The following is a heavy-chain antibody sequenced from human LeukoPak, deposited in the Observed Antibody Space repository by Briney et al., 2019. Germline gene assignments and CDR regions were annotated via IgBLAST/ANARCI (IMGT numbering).Heavy chain of an antibody. CDR3: ARDIRQQLGPGCFDY. CDR2: INPSGGST. Sequence: ASVKVSCKASGYTFTSYYMHWVRQAPGQGLEWMGIINPSGGSTSYAQKFQGRVTMTRDTSTSTVYMELSSLRSEDTAVYYCARDIRQQLGPGCFDYWGQGTLVTVSS. V-gene: IGHV1-46*01. D-gene: IGHD6-13*01. CDR1: GYTFTSYY. J-gene: IGHJ4*02.